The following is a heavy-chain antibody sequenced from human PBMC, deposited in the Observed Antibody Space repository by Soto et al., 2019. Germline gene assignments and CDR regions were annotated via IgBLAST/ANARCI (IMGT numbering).Heavy chain of an antibody. CDR1: GYTFTSYR. V-gene: IGHV1-18*01. CDR3: ARELDGSGSGAAFDI. Sequence: ASVKVSCKASGYTFTSYRISWVRQAPGQGLEWMGWISAYNGNTNYAQKLQGRVTMTTDTSTSTADMELRSLRSDDTAVYYCARELDGSGSGAAFDIWGQGTMVIVSS. CDR2: ISAYNGNT. D-gene: IGHD3-10*01. J-gene: IGHJ3*02.